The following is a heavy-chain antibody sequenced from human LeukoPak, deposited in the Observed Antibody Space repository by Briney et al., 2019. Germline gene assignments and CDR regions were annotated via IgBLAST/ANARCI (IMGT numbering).Heavy chain of an antibody. CDR2: IYSGGST. Sequence: PGGSLRLSCAASGFTFSSYAMSWVRQAPGKGLEWVSVIYSGGSTYYADSVKGRFTISRDNSKNTLYLQMNSLRAEDTAVYYCARGSGYSYWGQGTLVTVSS. CDR3: ARGSGYSY. D-gene: IGHD3-22*01. CDR1: GFTFSSYA. V-gene: IGHV3-53*01. J-gene: IGHJ4*02.